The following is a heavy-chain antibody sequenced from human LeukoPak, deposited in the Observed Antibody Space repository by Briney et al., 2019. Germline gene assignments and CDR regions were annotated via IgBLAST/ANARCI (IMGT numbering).Heavy chain of an antibody. V-gene: IGHV4-59*01. CDR1: GGSISSYY. CDR2: IYYSGST. CDR3: ARELLATWEGSSWYSHWFDP. D-gene: IGHD6-13*01. Sequence: TPSETLSLTCTVSGGSISSYYWSWIRQPPGKGLEWIGYIYYSGSTNYNPSLKSRVTISVDTSKNQFSLKLSPVTAADTAVYYCARELLATWEGSSWYSHWFDPWGQGTLVTVSS. J-gene: IGHJ5*02.